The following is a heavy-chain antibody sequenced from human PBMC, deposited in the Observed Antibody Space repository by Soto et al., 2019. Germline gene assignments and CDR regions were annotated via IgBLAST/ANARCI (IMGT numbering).Heavy chain of an antibody. CDR3: AQNPYYYDSSGYSHPGAYYYYGMDV. CDR1: GGSIISGDYY. V-gene: IGHV4-30-4*01. J-gene: IGHJ6*02. D-gene: IGHD3-22*01. CDR2: IYYSGST. Sequence: PSETVSLTCTVSGGSIISGDYYWSWIRQPPGKGLEWIGYIYYSGSTYYNPSLKSRVTISVDTSKNQFSLKLSSVTAADTAVYYCAQNPYYYDSSGYSHPGAYYYYGMDVWGQGTTVTVSS.